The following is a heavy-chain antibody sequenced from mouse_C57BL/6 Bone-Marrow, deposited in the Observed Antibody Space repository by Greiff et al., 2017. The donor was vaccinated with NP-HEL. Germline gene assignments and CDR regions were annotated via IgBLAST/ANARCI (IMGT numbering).Heavy chain of an antibody. J-gene: IGHJ3*01. CDR1: GYSITSGYD. V-gene: IGHV3-1*01. D-gene: IGHD2-1*01. CDR3: ARDMGNYGFAY. Sequence: DVKLVESGPGMVKPSQSLSLTCTVTGYSITSGYDWHWIRHFPGNKLEWMGYISYSGSTNYNPSLKSRISITHDTSKNHFFLKLNSVTTEDTATYYCARDMGNYGFAYWGQGTLVTVSA. CDR2: ISYSGST.